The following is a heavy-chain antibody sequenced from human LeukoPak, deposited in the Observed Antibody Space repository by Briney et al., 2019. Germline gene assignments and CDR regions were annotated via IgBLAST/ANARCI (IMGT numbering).Heavy chain of an antibody. D-gene: IGHD2-2*01. CDR1: GYTFTSYG. J-gene: IGHJ5*02. V-gene: IGHV1-18*01. Sequence: ASVKVSCNVCGYTFTSYGISWVRQAPGQGLEWMGWISAYNGNTNYAQKLQGRVTMTTDTSTSAAYMELRSLRSDDTAVYYCARHGGLGYCSSTSCYENWFDPWGQGTLVTVS. CDR2: ISAYNGNT. CDR3: ARHGGLGYCSSTSCYENWFDP.